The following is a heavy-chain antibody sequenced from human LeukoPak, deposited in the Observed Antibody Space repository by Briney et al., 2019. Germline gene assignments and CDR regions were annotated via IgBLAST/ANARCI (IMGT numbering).Heavy chain of an antibody. CDR1: EFTFSDYY. Sequence: GGSLRLSCAASEFTFSDYYMTWIRQAPGRGLEWISYITNSGATIYADSVKGRFTISRDNAKKSPYLQMNSLRAEDTAVYYCARGGRGVAEDAFDIWGQGTLVTVSS. D-gene: IGHD2-8*01. V-gene: IGHV3-11*01. CDR2: ITNSGATI. CDR3: ARGGRGVAEDAFDI. J-gene: IGHJ3*02.